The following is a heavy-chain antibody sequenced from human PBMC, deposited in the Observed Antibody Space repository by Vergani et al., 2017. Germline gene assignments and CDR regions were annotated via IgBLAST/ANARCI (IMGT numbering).Heavy chain of an antibody. V-gene: IGHV4-31*03. D-gene: IGHD2-15*01. J-gene: IGHJ4*02. CDR3: ASSVCRGGSCYLCFDY. Sequence: QLQLQESGPGLVKPSQTLSLTCTVSGGSISSGGYYWSWIRQHPGKGLEWIGYIYYSGSTYYNPSLKSRVTISVATSKNQFSLKLSSVTAADTVVYYCASSVCRGGSCYLCFDYWGQGTLVTVSS. CDR1: GGSISSGGYY. CDR2: IYYSGST.